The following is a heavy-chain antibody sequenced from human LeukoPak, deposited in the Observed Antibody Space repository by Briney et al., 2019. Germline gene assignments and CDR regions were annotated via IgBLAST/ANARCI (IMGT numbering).Heavy chain of an antibody. D-gene: IGHD3-10*01. CDR2: IIPIFGTA. Sequence: SVKVSCKASLGTFSSYAISWVRQAPGQGLEWMGRIIPIFGTANYAQKFQGRVTITTEESTRTAYMEMSSLRCEETAVYYCARVVDYYGSGKWFDPWGQGTLVTVSS. CDR3: ARVVDYYGSGKWFDP. CDR1: LGTFSSYA. J-gene: IGHJ5*02. V-gene: IGHV1-69*05.